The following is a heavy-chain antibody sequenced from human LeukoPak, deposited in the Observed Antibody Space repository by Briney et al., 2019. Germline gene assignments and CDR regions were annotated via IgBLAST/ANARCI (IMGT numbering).Heavy chain of an antibody. CDR1: GFTFSSYA. Sequence: GGSLRLSCAASGFTFSSYAMSWVRQAPGKGLEWVSAISGSGGSTYYADSVKGRFTISRDNSKNTAYLQMNSLRGDDTGVYYCSTGGWPTAGTPRMDVWGQGTTVIVSS. V-gene: IGHV3-23*01. CDR3: STGGWPTAGTPRMDV. D-gene: IGHD6-13*01. J-gene: IGHJ6*02. CDR2: ISGSGGST.